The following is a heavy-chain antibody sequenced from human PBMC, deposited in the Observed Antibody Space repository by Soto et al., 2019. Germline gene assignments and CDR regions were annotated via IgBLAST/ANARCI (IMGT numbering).Heavy chain of an antibody. Sequence: PSETLSLTCAVYGGSFSGYYWSWIRQPPGKGLEWIGEINHSGSTNYNPSLKSRVTISVDTSKNRFSLKLSSVTAADTAVYYCARGHSPYYYDSSGTFDPWGQGTLVTVSS. CDR3: ARGHSPYYYDSSGTFDP. J-gene: IGHJ5*02. CDR1: GGSFSGYY. D-gene: IGHD3-22*01. V-gene: IGHV4-34*01. CDR2: INHSGST.